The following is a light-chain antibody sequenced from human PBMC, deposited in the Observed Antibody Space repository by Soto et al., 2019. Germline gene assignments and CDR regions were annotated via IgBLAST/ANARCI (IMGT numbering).Light chain of an antibody. Sequence: EILMTHSPATLSVSPGEGATLSCQASQNVYNNFAWYQQRHGQPPRLLIYDASTRATGISARFSGSGYGTEFPLTVSSLQSEDFAVYFCQQCRNWPLTFGGGTNVEIK. J-gene: IGKJ4*02. CDR1: QNVYNN. CDR3: QQCRNWPLT. CDR2: DAS. V-gene: IGKV3-15*01.